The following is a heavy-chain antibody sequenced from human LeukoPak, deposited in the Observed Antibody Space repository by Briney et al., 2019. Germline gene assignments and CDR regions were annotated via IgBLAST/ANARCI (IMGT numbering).Heavy chain of an antibody. D-gene: IGHD5-24*01. CDR2: INQDGSEK. CDR3: ARDREIWLPHNWFDP. J-gene: IGHJ5*02. Sequence: GGSLRLSCAASGFTFSRYWMSWVRQAPGKGLEWVANINQDGSEKYYVDSVKGRFTISRDNAKNSLFLQMNSLRAEDTAVYYCARDREIWLPHNWFDPWGQGTLVTVSS. V-gene: IGHV3-7*01. CDR1: GFTFSRYW.